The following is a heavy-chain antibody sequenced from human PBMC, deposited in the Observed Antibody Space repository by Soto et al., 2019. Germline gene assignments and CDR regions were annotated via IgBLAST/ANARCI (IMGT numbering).Heavy chain of an antibody. V-gene: IGHV3-30-3*01. D-gene: IGHD2-15*01. J-gene: IGHJ3*02. CDR3: ARLQYTVVTALDI. CDR1: GFTFSSYA. Sequence: PGGSLRLSCAASGFTFSSYAMHWVRQAPGKGLEWVAVISYDGSNKYYADSVKGRFTISRDNSKNTLYLQMNSLRAADTAVYYCARLQYTVVTALDIWGQGTMVTVSS. CDR2: ISYDGSNK.